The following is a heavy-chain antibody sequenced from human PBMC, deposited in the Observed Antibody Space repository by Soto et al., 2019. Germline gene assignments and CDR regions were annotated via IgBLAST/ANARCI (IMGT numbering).Heavy chain of an antibody. V-gene: IGHV3-23*01. D-gene: IGHD6-19*01. CDR2: ISGSGGSP. Sequence: EVQLLESVGGLVQPGGSLRLSCAASGFTFSNYAMNWVRQAPGKGLEWVSTISGSGGSPYYADSVKGRFTISRDNSKNILYLQMNSLRAGDSAIYYCAKEGTSGLSYIDYWGQGTLVTVSS. CDR1: GFTFSNYA. J-gene: IGHJ4*02. CDR3: AKEGTSGLSYIDY.